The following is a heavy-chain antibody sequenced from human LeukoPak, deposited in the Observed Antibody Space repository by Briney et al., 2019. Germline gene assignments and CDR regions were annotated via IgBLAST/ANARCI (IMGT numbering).Heavy chain of an antibody. D-gene: IGHD3-22*01. Sequence: SETLSLTCTVSGGSISSGGYYWGWIRQHPGKGLEWIGYIYYSGSTYYNPSLKSRVTISVDTSKNQFSLKLSSVTAADTAVYYCARDGLSSGYGSLYFDYWGQGTLVTVSS. J-gene: IGHJ4*02. V-gene: IGHV4-31*03. CDR2: IYYSGST. CDR3: ARDGLSSGYGSLYFDY. CDR1: GGSISSGGYY.